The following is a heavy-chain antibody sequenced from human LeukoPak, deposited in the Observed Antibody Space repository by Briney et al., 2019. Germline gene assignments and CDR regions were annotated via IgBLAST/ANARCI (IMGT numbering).Heavy chain of an antibody. V-gene: IGHV1-2*06. Sequence: ASVKVSCKASGYTFTGYYMHWVRQAPGQGLEWMGRINPNSGGTNYAQKFQGRVTMTRDTSISTAYMELSRLGSDDTAVYYCARDRRRWQWQVVAFDIWGQGTMVTVSS. CDR3: ARDRRRWQWQVVAFDI. J-gene: IGHJ3*02. D-gene: IGHD6-19*01. CDR2: INPNSGGT. CDR1: GYTFTGYY.